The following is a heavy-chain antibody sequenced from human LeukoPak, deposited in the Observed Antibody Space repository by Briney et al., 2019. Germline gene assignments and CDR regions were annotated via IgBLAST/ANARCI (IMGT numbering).Heavy chain of an antibody. V-gene: IGHV4-38-2*02. CDR3: ARVGVMITFGGVIVPNWFDP. D-gene: IGHD3-16*02. Sequence: PSETLSLTCTVSGYSISSGCYWGWIRQPPGKGLEWIGSIYHSGSTYYNPSLKSRVTISVDTSKNQFSLKLSSVTAADTAVYYCARVGVMITFGGVIVPNWFDPWGQGTLVTVSS. CDR1: GYSISSGCY. CDR2: IYHSGST. J-gene: IGHJ5*02.